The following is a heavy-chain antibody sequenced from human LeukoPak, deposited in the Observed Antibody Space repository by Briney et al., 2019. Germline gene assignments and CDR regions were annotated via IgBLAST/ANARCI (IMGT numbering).Heavy chain of an antibody. J-gene: IGHJ4*02. Sequence: GGCLRLSCAASGFTFSSYGMNWVRQAPGKGLEWVAFIQYDGSNKYYADSVKGRFTVSRDNSKSTVYLQMNDLRGEDTAIYYCTKAKGQSWLFSHYWGRGTLVTVSS. CDR2: IQYDGSNK. CDR3: TKAKGQSWLFSHY. CDR1: GFTFSSYG. D-gene: IGHD3-10*01. V-gene: IGHV3-30*02.